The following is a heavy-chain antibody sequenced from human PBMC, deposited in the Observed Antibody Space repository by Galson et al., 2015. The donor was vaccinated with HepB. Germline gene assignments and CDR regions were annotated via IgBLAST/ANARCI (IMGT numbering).Heavy chain of an antibody. V-gene: IGHV1-69*13. CDR3: ARGDGWFGDL. Sequence: SVKVSCKASGGTFRSDAIIWVRQAPGQGLEWMGGTIAAFGTLNYAQKFQGRFTITADASTSTAHMELRSLRSEDTAMYYCARGDGWFGDLWGQGTLVTVSS. D-gene: IGHD3-10*01. J-gene: IGHJ4*02. CDR1: GGTFRSDA. CDR2: TIAAFGTL.